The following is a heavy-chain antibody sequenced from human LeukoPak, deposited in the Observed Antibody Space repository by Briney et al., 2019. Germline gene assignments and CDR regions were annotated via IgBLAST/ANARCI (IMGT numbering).Heavy chain of an antibody. CDR1: GFTLSSYA. CDR2: ISYDGSNK. Sequence: GGSLRLSCAASGFTLSSYAMHWVRQAPGKGLDWVAVISYDGSNKYYADSVKGRFTISRDNSKNTLYLQMNSLRAEDTAVYYCAKGDQWELPEYYFDYWGQGTLVTVSS. V-gene: IGHV3-30-3*01. D-gene: IGHD1-26*01. CDR3: AKGDQWELPEYYFDY. J-gene: IGHJ4*02.